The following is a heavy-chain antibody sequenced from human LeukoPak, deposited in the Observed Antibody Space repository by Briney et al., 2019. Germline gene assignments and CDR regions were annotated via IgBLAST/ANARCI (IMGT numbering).Heavy chain of an antibody. CDR3: ARDPYYYDSSGYTY. V-gene: IGHV3-21*01. D-gene: IGHD3-22*01. Sequence: GGSLRLSCAAFGFTVSSNYMSWVRQAPGKGLEWVSSVSTGSNYIYYADSVKGRFTISRDNAKNSLYLQMNSLRAEDTAVYYCARDPYYYDSSGYTYWGQGTLVTVSS. J-gene: IGHJ4*02. CDR2: VSTGSNYI. CDR1: GFTVSSNY.